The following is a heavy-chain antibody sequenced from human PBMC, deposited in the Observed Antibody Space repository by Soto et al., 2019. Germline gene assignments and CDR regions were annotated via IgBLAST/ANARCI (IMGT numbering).Heavy chain of an antibody. V-gene: IGHV4-34*01. CDR1: GGSFSGYY. J-gene: IGHJ5*02. CDR3: ASTIAAATDVRNWFDP. D-gene: IGHD6-13*01. Sequence: PSETLSLTCAVYGGSFSGYYWSWIRHPPGKGLEWIGEINHSGSTNYNPSLKSRVTISVDTSKNQFSLKLSSVTAADTAVYYCASTIAAATDVRNWFDPWGQGTLVTVSS. CDR2: INHSGST.